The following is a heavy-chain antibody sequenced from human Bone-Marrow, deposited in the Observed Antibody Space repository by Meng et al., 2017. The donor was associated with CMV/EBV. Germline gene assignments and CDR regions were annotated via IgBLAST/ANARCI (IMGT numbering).Heavy chain of an antibody. CDR2: ISSSSRNI. CDR1: GFTFSTYS. CDR3: ARARGYCSSTTCSNYYFDN. J-gene: IGHJ4*02. Sequence: GESLKISCAASGFTFSTYSMNWVRQAPGKGLEWVSSISSSSRNIYYADSVKGRFTISRDNAQNSLYLQMNSLRPEDTAVYFCARARGYCSSTTCSNYYFDNWGQGTLVTVSS. D-gene: IGHD2-2*01. V-gene: IGHV3-21*01.